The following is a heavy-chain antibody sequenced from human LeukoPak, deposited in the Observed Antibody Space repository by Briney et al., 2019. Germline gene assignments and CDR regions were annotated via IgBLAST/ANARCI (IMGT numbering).Heavy chain of an antibody. D-gene: IGHD2-21*02. V-gene: IGHV3-48*01. CDR3: ARNFYCGGDCAISYFDY. CDR2: ISSSSNKV. CDR1: GFAISDYS. J-gene: IGHJ4*02. Sequence: GGSLRLSCAASGFAISDYSMNWVRQVPGKGLEWVSYISSSSNKVYYADSVKGRFTTSRDNAKNSLFLQMNSLRADDTAAYYCARNFYCGGDCAISYFDYWGQGTLVTVSS.